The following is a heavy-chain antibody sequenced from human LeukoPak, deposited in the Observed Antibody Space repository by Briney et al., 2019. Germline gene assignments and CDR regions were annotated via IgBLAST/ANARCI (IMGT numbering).Heavy chain of an antibody. Sequence: GGSLRLSCAASGFTFSSYEMNWVRQAPGKGLEWVSYISRSGTTIYYADSVKGRLTISRDNAKSSLYLQMSSLRPEDTAVYYCVNQISGWVYWGQGTLVTVSS. CDR1: GFTFSSYE. CDR3: VNQISGWVY. J-gene: IGHJ4*02. V-gene: IGHV3-48*03. D-gene: IGHD6-19*01. CDR2: ISRSGTTI.